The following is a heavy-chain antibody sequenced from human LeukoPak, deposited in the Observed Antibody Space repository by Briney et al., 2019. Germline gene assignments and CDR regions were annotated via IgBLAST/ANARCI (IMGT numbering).Heavy chain of an antibody. CDR2: IYYSGST. CDR1: GGSISSYY. CDR3: ARHQMRYSYGTLFDY. J-gene: IGHJ4*02. V-gene: IGHV4-59*08. Sequence: SETLPLTCTVSGGSISSYYWSWIRQPPGKGLEWIGFIYYSGSTYYNPSLKSRVTISVDTSKNQFSLRLSSVTAADTAEYFCARHQMRYSYGTLFDYWGQGTLVTVSS. D-gene: IGHD5-18*01.